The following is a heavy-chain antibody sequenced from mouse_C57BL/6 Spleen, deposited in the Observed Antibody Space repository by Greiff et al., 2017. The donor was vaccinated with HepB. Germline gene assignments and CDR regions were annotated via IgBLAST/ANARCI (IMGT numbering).Heavy chain of an antibody. CDR3: ARGGDLYAMDY. CDR2: INPYNGDT. V-gene: IGHV1-20*01. CDR1: GYSFTGYF. Sequence: VQLQQSGPELVKPGDSVKISCKASGYSFTGYFMNWVMQSHGKSLEWIGRINPYNGDTFYNQKFKGKATLTVDKSSSTAHMELRSLPSEDSAVYYCARGGDLYAMDYWGQGTSVTVSS. J-gene: IGHJ4*01. D-gene: IGHD2-13*01.